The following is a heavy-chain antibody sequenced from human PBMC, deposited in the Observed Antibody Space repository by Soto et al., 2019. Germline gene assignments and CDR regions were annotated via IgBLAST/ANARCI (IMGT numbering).Heavy chain of an antibody. CDR1: GFPFNSYA. CDR3: VKREARGSGSPY. CDR2: ISGSGGNT. J-gene: IGHJ4*02. V-gene: IGHV3-23*01. D-gene: IGHD3-10*01. Sequence: GGSLRLSCSASGFPFNSYAMSWVRQAPGKGLEWVSGISGSGGNTYYADSVKGRYTISRDNSKNTLFLRMNSRRAEDTAVYYCVKREARGSGSPYWGQGTLVTVSS.